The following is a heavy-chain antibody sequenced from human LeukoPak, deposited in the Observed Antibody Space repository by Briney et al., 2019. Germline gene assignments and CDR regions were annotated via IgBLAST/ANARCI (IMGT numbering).Heavy chain of an antibody. V-gene: IGHV3-9*01. D-gene: IGHD3-10*01. CDR3: AKDRSGDGMYYFDY. J-gene: IGHJ4*02. CDR1: GFTFSSYA. Sequence: GGSLRLSCAASGFTFSSYAMHWVRQAPGKGLEWVSGISWNSGSIGYADSVKGRFTISRDNAKNSLYLQMNSLRAEDTALYYCAKDRSGDGMYYFDYWGQGTLVTVSS. CDR2: ISWNSGSI.